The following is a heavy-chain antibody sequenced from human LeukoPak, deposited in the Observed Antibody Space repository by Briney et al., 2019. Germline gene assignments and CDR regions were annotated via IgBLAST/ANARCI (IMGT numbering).Heavy chain of an antibody. CDR2: IIPIFGTA. J-gene: IGHJ6*03. CDR3: ARVGGIVATTYYYYMDV. CDR1: GGTFSSYA. Sequence: GASVKVSCKASGGTFSSYAIRWVRQAPGQGLEWMGGIIPIFGTANYAQKFQGRVTITADKSTSTAYMELSSLRSEDTAVYYCARVGGIVATTYYYYMDVWGKGTTVTVSS. V-gene: IGHV1-69*06. D-gene: IGHD5-12*01.